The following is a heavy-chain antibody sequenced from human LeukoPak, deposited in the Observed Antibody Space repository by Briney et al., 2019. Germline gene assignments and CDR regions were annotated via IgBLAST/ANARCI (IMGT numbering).Heavy chain of an antibody. CDR3: ATAEWEYFHFCS. J-gene: IGHJ4*02. D-gene: IGHD2/OR15-2a*01. V-gene: IGHV4-31*03. Sequence: SETLSLTCTVSGGSVSRGGYYWSWIRQHPGKGLEWIGYTSYSGSTYYNPSLMSRITISVDRSQNQFSLKMRDVAAADTAVYFCATAEWEYFHFCSWGQGALVDGSS. CDR1: GGSVSRGGYY. CDR2: TSYSGST.